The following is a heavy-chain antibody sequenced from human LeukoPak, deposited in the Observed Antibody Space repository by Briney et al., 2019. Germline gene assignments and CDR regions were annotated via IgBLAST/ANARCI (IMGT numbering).Heavy chain of an antibody. CDR1: GFTFSSYA. CDR2: ISYDGSNK. J-gene: IGHJ4*02. D-gene: IGHD1-14*01. Sequence: LPGGSLRLSCAASGFTFSSYAMHWVRQAPGKGLEWMAVISYDGSNKYYADSVKGRFTISRDNSKNTLYLQMNSLRAEDTAVYYCARSRREPYFSYYFDYWGQGTLVTVSS. CDR3: ARSRREPYFSYYFDY. V-gene: IGHV3-30-3*01.